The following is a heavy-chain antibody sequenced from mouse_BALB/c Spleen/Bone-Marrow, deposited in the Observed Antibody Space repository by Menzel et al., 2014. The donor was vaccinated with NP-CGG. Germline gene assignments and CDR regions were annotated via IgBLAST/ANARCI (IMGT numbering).Heavy chain of an antibody. Sequence: VQLQQSGAELVRPGASVKLSCKASGYSFTSYWMNWVKQRPGQGLEWIGIIHPSDSETRLNQKFKDKATLTVDKSSSTAYMQLSSPTSEDSAVYYCARGERTGMNYWGQGTTLTVSS. V-gene: IGHV1-61*01. CDR1: GYSFTSYW. D-gene: IGHD4-1*01. J-gene: IGHJ2*01. CDR3: ARGERTGMNY. CDR2: IHPSDSET.